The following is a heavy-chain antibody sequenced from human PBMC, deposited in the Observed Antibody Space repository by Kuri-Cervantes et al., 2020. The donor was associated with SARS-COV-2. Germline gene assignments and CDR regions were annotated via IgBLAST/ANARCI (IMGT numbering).Heavy chain of an antibody. CDR2: IFHDGST. CDR3: ARLRRHNNGWFATGYYMDV. CDR1: GGAINTYNW. Sequence: SETLSLTCVVSGGAINTYNWWTWVRQPPGKGLQWIGEIFHDGSTKFNPSLSLRGRVTMSLNKSKNQFSLNLTSVTAADTAVYYCARLRRHNNGWFATGYYMDVWGKGTTVTVSS. D-gene: IGHD6-19*01. V-gene: IGHV4-4*02. J-gene: IGHJ6*03.